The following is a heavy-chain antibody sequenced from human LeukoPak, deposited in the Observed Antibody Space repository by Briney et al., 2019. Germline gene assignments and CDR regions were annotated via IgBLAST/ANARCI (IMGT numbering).Heavy chain of an antibody. CDR1: GFTFSTYS. V-gene: IGHV3-23*01. J-gene: IGHJ6*02. D-gene: IGHD1-26*01. CDR2: ISGSGGST. CDR3: ARTPHESSGSYYAYYYGMDV. Sequence: PGGSLRLSCAASGFTFSTYSMTWVRQAPGKGLEWVSAISGSGGSTYYADSVKGRFTISRDNSKNTLYPQMNSLRAEDTAVYYCARTPHESSGSYYAYYYGMDVWGQGTTVTVSS.